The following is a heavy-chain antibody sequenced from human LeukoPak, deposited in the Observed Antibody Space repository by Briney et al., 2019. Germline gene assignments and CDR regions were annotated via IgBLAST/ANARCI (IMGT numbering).Heavy chain of an antibody. V-gene: IGHV3-23*01. CDR1: GFTFSSYA. J-gene: IGHJ4*02. D-gene: IGHD4-17*01. CDR2: ISGSGDKT. CDR3: AKHRANYGDSCLDDY. Sequence: GGSLRLSCAASGFTFSSYAMSWVRQAPGKGLEWVSVISGSGDKTHYADSVKGRFTVSRDNSKNTLYLHMNSLRVEDTAVYYCAKHRANYGDSCLDDYWGQGTLVTVSS.